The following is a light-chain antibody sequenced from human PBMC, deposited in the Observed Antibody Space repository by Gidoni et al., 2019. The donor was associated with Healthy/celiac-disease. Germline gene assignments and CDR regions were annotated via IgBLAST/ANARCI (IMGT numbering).Light chain of an antibody. CDR3: QQYGSSPRT. V-gene: IGKV3-20*01. Sequence: EIVLTQSPGTLSLSPGERDTLSCRASQSVSSSYLAWYQQKPGQAPRLPIYGASSRATGIPDRFSGSGSVTDFTLTISRLEPEDFAVYYCQQYGSSPRTFGQGTKVEIK. CDR1: QSVSSSY. J-gene: IGKJ1*01. CDR2: GAS.